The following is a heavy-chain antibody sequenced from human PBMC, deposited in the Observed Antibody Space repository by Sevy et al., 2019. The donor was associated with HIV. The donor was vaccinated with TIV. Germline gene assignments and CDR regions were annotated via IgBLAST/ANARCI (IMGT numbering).Heavy chain of an antibody. CDR3: AKAQYNWKHAYFDY. V-gene: IGHV3-23*01. Sequence: GGSLRLSCAASGFTFSSYAMSWVRQAPGKGLEWVSAISGSGGSTYYADSVKGRFTISRDNSKSTLYLQMNSLRAEDTAVYYCAKAQYNWKHAYFDYWGQGTLVTVSS. CDR1: GFTFSSYA. CDR2: ISGSGGST. D-gene: IGHD1-20*01. J-gene: IGHJ4*02.